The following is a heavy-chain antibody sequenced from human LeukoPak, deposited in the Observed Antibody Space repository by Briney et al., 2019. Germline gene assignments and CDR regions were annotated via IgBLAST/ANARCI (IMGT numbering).Heavy chain of an antibody. V-gene: IGHV3-23*01. CDR2: ISGGDSST. D-gene: IGHD6-13*01. J-gene: IGHJ4*02. CDR1: GFTFSSYA. CDR3: ARRGSWYYFDY. Sequence: QHGGSLRLSCAASGFTFSSYAMSWVRQAPGNGLEWVSAISGGDSSTYYADSVKGRFTISRDNAKNSLYLQMNSLRAEDTAVYYCARRGSWYYFDYWGQGTLVTVSS.